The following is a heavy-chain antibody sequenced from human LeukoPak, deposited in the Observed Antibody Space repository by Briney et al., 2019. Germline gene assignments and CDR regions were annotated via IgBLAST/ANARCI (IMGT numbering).Heavy chain of an antibody. Sequence: PSETLSLTCTVSGGSISSGSYYWSWIRQPAGKGLEWIGRIYTSGSTNYNPSLKSRVTISVDTSKNQFSLKLSSVTAADTAVYYCARDKQWLASYYYYGMDVWGQGTTVTVSS. D-gene: IGHD6-19*01. J-gene: IGHJ6*02. CDR2: IYTSGST. CDR1: GGSISSGSYY. CDR3: ARDKQWLASYYYYGMDV. V-gene: IGHV4-61*02.